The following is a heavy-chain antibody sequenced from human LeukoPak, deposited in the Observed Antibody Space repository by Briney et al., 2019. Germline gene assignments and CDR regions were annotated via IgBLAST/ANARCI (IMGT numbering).Heavy chain of an antibody. V-gene: IGHV4-34*01. CDR1: GGSFSGYY. Sequence: SETLSLTCAVYGGSFSGYYWSWIRQPPGKGLEWIGEINHSGSNNYNPSLKSRVTISVDTSKNQFFLKLSSVTAADTAVYYCASPRGWGGDCSSFGYWGQGTLVTVSS. J-gene: IGHJ4*02. CDR3: ASPRGWGGDCSSFGY. CDR2: INHSGSN. D-gene: IGHD2-21*02.